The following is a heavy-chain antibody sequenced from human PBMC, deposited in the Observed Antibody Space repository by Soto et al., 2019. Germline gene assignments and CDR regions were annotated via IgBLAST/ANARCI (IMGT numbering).Heavy chain of an antibody. V-gene: IGHV3-30*03. CDR3: ARDNWNYVSAFDI. Sequence: GGSLRLSCAFSGFTLSSYGIHWVRQAPGKGLEWVAFMSYDGNKKYYADSVKGRFTISRDNSKNTLYLQMSSLRAEDTAVYYCARDNWNYVSAFDIWGQGTMVTVSS. J-gene: IGHJ3*02. D-gene: IGHD1-7*01. CDR2: MSYDGNKK. CDR1: GFTLSSYG.